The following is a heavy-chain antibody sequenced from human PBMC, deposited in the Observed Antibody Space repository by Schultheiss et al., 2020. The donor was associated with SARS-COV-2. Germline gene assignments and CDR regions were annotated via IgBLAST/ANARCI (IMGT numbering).Heavy chain of an antibody. CDR3: ARFGQELSLPVYGMDV. V-gene: IGHV3-33*01. D-gene: IGHD3-16*02. Sequence: GESLKISCVASGFTFSTYGIHWVRQAPGKGLEWVAVTWNDGSTKYYADSVKGRFTISRDNSKNTLYLQMNSLRAEDTAVYYCARFGQELSLPVYGMDVWGQGTTVTVSS. J-gene: IGHJ6*02. CDR2: TWNDGSTK. CDR1: GFTFSTYG.